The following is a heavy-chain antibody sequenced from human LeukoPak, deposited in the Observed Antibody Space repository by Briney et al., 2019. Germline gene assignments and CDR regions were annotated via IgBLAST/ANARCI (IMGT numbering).Heavy chain of an antibody. CDR3: AREWGLESSGYYYAY. CDR2: ITPIFGTA. D-gene: IGHD3-22*01. Sequence: SVKVSCKASGGTFSSYAISWVRQAPGQGFEWMGGITPIFGTANFAQKFQGRVSITADGSTSTAFMELSSLRSEDTAVYYCAREWGLESSGYYYAYWGQGTLVTVSS. J-gene: IGHJ4*02. V-gene: IGHV1-69*01. CDR1: GGTFSSYA.